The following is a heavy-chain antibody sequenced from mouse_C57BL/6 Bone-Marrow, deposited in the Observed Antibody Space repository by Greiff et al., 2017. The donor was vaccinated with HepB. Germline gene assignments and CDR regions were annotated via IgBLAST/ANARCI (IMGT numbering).Heavy chain of an antibody. D-gene: IGHD3-2*02. J-gene: IGHJ2*01. Sequence: DVQLVESEGGLVQPGSSMKLSCTASGFTFSDYYMAWVRQVPEKGLEWVANINYDGSSTYYLDSLKSRFIISRDNAKNILYLQMSSLKSEDTATYYCARSGYVYFDYWGQGTTLTVSS. CDR1: GFTFSDYY. V-gene: IGHV5-16*01. CDR2: INYDGSST. CDR3: ARSGYVYFDY.